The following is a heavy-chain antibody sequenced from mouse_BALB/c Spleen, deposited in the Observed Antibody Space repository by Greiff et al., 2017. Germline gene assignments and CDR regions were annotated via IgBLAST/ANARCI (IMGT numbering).Heavy chain of an antibody. V-gene: IGHV1-9*01. CDR1: GYTFSSYW. J-gene: IGHJ3*01. Sequence: QVQLKQSGAELMKPGASVKISCKATGYTFSSYWIEWVKQRPGHGLEWIGEILPGSGSTNYNEKFKGKATFTADTSSNTAYMQLSSLTSEDSAVFYCARSHYGNYDWCAYWGQGTLVTVSA. CDR3: ARSHYGNYDWCAY. D-gene: IGHD2-1*01. CDR2: ILPGSGST.